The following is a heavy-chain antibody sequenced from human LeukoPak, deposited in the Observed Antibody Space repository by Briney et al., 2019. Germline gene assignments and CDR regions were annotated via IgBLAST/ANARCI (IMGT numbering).Heavy chain of an antibody. D-gene: IGHD3-22*01. CDR3: ARADLVYDSSGYLGY. V-gene: IGHV1-46*01. Sequence: GASVKVSCKASGYTFTSYYMHWVRQAPGQGLEWMGIINPSGGSTSYAQKFQGRVTMTRDMSTGTVYMELSSLRSEDTAVYYCARADLVYDSSGYLGYWGQGTLVTVSS. CDR1: GYTFTSYY. CDR2: INPSGGST. J-gene: IGHJ4*02.